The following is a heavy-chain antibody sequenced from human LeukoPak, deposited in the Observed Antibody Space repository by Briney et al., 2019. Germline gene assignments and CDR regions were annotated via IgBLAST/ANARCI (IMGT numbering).Heavy chain of an antibody. D-gene: IGHD3-22*01. J-gene: IGHJ4*02. Sequence: SETLSLTCAVYGGSFSGYYWSWIRQPPGKGLEWMGEINHSGSTNYNPSLKSRVTISVDTSKNQLSLKLSSVTAADTAVYYCARSSIYYDSSGYRIWGQGTLVTVSS. CDR2: INHSGST. CDR1: GGSFSGYY. V-gene: IGHV4-34*01. CDR3: ARSSIYYDSSGYRI.